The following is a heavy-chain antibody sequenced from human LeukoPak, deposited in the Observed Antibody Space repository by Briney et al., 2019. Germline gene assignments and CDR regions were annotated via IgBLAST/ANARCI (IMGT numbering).Heavy chain of an antibody. CDR3: ARVGYRYDSSGYYYY. CDR1: GGSISSGSYY. J-gene: IGHJ4*02. CDR2: IYYSGST. D-gene: IGHD3-22*01. Sequence: SETLSLTCTVSGGSISSGSYYWSWIRQPPGKGLEWIGYIYYSGSTHYNPSLKSRVTISVDTSKKQFSLKLTSVTAPDTAVYYCARVGYRYDSSGYYYYWGQGTLVTVSS. V-gene: IGHV4-61*01.